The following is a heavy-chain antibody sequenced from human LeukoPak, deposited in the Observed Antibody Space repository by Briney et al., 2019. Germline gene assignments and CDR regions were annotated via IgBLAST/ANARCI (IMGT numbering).Heavy chain of an antibody. J-gene: IGHJ5*02. CDR3: AREYHCSSTSCSSRANWFDP. CDR2: AYYNGIT. D-gene: IGHD2-2*01. V-gene: IGHV4-34*01. Sequence: LKPSETLSLTCAVSGGSFSDYYWSWIRQPPGKGLEWIGSAYYNGITYYNGSLKSRVTISVDTSKNQFSLKLSSVTAADTAVYYCAREYHCSSTSCSSRANWFDPWGQGTLVTVSS. CDR1: GGSFSDYY.